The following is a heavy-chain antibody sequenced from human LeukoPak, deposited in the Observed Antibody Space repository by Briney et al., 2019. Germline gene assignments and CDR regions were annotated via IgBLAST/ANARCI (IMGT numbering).Heavy chain of an antibody. Sequence: PGGSLRLSCAASGFTFSSYWMSWVRQAPGKGLEWVSIMYSTGSTYYTDSVKGRFTISRDNSKNTLYLQMNSLRAEDTAVYYCARGILAAGTGWFDPWGQGTLVTVSS. V-gene: IGHV3-53*01. CDR2: MYSTGST. D-gene: IGHD6-13*01. CDR1: GFTFSSYW. J-gene: IGHJ5*02. CDR3: ARGILAAGTGWFDP.